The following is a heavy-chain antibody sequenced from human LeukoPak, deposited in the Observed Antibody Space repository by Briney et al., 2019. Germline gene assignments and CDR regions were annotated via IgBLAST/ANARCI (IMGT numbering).Heavy chain of an antibody. J-gene: IGHJ4*02. Sequence: ASVKVSCKASGYTFTDYGITWVRQAPGQGLEWMGWTTAYNGDTRFAQKLQGRVTMTTDIPTSTAYMELRSLRSDDTAVYYCVRGLMREYRKDWYMHHFDYWGQGTPVTVSP. CDR1: GYTFTDYG. D-gene: IGHD6-6*01. CDR3: VRGLMREYRKDWYMHHFDY. CDR2: TTAYNGDT. V-gene: IGHV1-18*01.